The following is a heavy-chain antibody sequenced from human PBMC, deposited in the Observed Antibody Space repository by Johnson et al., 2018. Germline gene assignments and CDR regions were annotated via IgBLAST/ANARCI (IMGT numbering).Heavy chain of an antibody. CDR3: ANGSGLVGATHTGYYYYFMDV. CDR2: ISGSGGST. CDR1: GFTLSSYA. V-gene: IGHV3-23*04. D-gene: IGHD1-26*01. Sequence: VQPVESGGGLVQPGGSLRLSCAASGFTLSSYAMSWVRQAPGKGLEWVSGISGSGGSTYYADSVKGRFTISRDNSKSTLYLQMNSLRAEDTAVSSCANGSGLVGATHTGYYYYFMDVWGKGTTVTGSS. J-gene: IGHJ6*03.